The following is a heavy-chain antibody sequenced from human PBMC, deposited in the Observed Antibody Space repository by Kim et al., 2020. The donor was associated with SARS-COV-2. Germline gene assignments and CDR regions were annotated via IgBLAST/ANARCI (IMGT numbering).Heavy chain of an antibody. Sequence: SETLSLTCTVSGGSISSGGSYWSWIRQHPGKGLEWIGYIYYSGSTYYNPSLKSRLTISLDTSKNQFSLKLSSVTAADTAVYYCARAKSNYSDYSVDAFDIWGQGTMVTVSS. CDR2: IYYSGST. D-gene: IGHD4-17*01. CDR3: ARAKSNYSDYSVDAFDI. J-gene: IGHJ3*02. V-gene: IGHV4-31*03. CDR1: GGSISSGGSY.